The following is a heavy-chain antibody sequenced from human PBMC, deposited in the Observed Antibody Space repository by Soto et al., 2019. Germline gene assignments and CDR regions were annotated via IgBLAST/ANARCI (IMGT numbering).Heavy chain of an antibody. D-gene: IGHD6-19*01. J-gene: IGHJ4*02. CDR1: GYTFTSYG. V-gene: IGHV1-18*01. CDR2: ISAYSGNT. Sequence: GASVKVSCKASGYTFTSYGISWVRQAPGQRLEWMGCISAYSGNTNYAQKLQGRVTMTTDTSTSTAYMELRSLRSGDTAVYYCARDFSGGDFDYWGQGPLVTVSS. CDR3: ARDFSGGDFDY.